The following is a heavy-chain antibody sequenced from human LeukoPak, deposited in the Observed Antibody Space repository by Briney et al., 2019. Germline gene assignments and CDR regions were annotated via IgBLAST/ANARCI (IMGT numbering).Heavy chain of an antibody. D-gene: IGHD6-19*01. CDR3: ARGQWLVSHWYFDL. V-gene: IGHV3-74*01. CDR2: INRAGSST. CDR1: GFTLSTYW. J-gene: IGHJ2*01. Sequence: QSGGSLRLSCAASGFTLSTYWMHWVRQAPGKGLVWVALINRAGSSTNYADSVKGRFTITRDNAKNTLYLQMNSLRAEDTAVYYCARGQWLVSHWYFDLWGRGTLVTVSS.